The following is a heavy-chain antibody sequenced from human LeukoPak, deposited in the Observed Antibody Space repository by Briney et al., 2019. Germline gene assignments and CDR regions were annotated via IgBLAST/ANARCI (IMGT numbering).Heavy chain of an antibody. Sequence: GSLRLSCAASGFTFSDYYMSWIRQAPGKGLEWGANIKEDGSEKYYVDSVKGRFTISRDNAKNSLYLQMNSLRAEDTAVYYCERGGFDIWGQGTMLTVSS. V-gene: IGHV3-7*01. CDR2: IKEDGSEK. CDR1: GFTFSDYY. D-gene: IGHD3-10*01. CDR3: ERGGFDI. J-gene: IGHJ3*02.